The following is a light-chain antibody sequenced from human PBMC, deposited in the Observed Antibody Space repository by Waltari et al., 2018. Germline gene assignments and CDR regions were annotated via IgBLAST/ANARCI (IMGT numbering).Light chain of an antibody. J-gene: IGKJ4*01. CDR3: QQGDQTPLT. CDR2: GAS. Sequence: IQMTQSPSSLSASVGDRLTITCRTNETFDKFLNWYQQRPGRASRLLIYGASLLQIGVPSRFSGAGSGAHFTLTITGLQPEDFATYFCQQGDQTPLTFGGGTRVEIK. CDR1: ETFDKF. V-gene: IGKV1-39*01.